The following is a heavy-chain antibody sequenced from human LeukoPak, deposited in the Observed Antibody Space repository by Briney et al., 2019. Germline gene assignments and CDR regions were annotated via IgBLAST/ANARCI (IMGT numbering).Heavy chain of an antibody. Sequence: PGRSLRFSCAASGLTFSSYAMHWVRQGPGKGLVGVAVISYDRSNKYYADSVKGRFTISRDSSKNTLYLQMNSLRAEDTAVYYCSREEGVAHYYYYYGMDVWGQGTTVTVSS. V-gene: IGHV3-30-3*01. CDR2: ISYDRSNK. CDR1: GLTFSSYA. J-gene: IGHJ6*02. D-gene: IGHD3-10*01. CDR3: SREEGVAHYYYYYGMDV.